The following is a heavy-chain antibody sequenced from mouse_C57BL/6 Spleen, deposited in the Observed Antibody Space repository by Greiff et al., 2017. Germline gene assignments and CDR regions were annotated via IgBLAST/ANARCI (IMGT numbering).Heavy chain of an antibody. V-gene: IGHV2-6*03. CDR3: AINYYGTPYAMDY. CDR2: IWSDGST. Sequence: VKLMESGPGLVAPSQSLSITCTVSGFSLTSYGVHWVRQPPGKGLEWLVVIWSDGSTTYNSALKSRLSISKDNSKSQVFLKMNSLQTDDTAMYYCAINYYGTPYAMDYWGQGTSVTVSS. D-gene: IGHD1-1*01. J-gene: IGHJ4*01. CDR1: GFSLTSYG.